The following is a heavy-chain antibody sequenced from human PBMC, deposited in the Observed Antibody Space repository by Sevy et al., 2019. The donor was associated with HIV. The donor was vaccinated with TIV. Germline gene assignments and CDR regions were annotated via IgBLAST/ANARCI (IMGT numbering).Heavy chain of an antibody. CDR2: IYYSGST. D-gene: IGHD1-26*01. CDR3: ARKEPSLNSGYYGMDV. J-gene: IGHJ6*02. V-gene: IGHV4-30-4*01. CDR1: GGSISSGDYY. Sequence: SETLSLTCTVSGGSISSGDYYWSWIRQPPGKGLEWIGYIYYSGSTYYNPSLKSRVTISVDTSKNQFSLKPSSVTAADTAVYYCARKEPSLNSGYYGMDVWGQGTTVTVSS.